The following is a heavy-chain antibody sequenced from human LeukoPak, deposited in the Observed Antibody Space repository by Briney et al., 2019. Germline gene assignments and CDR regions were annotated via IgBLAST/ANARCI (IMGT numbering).Heavy chain of an antibody. V-gene: IGHV1-18*01. J-gene: IGHJ4*02. CDR2: ISAYNGNT. Sequence: GASVKVSCKASGYTFTSYGISWVRQAPGQGLEWMGWISAYNGNTNYAQKLQGRVTMTTDTSTSTAYMELSSLRSDDTAVYYCAGGYCSDGSCDVFDYGGQGTLVTVSS. D-gene: IGHD2-15*01. CDR3: AGGYCSDGSCDVFDY. CDR1: GYTFTSYG.